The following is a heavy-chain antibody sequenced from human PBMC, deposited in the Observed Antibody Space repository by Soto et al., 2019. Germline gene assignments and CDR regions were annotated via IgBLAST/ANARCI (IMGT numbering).Heavy chain of an antibody. CDR3: GRGQWLPPFDY. D-gene: IGHD6-19*01. CDR2: INHSGST. J-gene: IGHJ4*02. V-gene: IGHV4-34*01. Sequence: SETLSLTCAVEEGSFRDYYWSWIRKPPGKGLEWIGEINHSGSTNYNPSLKSRVTISVDTSKNQFSLKLSSVTAADTAVYYCGRGQWLPPFDYWGQGTLVPVSP. CDR1: EGSFRDYY.